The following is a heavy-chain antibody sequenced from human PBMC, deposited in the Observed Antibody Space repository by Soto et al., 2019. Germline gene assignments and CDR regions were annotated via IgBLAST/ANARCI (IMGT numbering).Heavy chain of an antibody. CDR2: ISSSSSYI. CDR1: GFPFSSYS. Sequence: SLRLSCAASGFPFSSYSMNWVRQAPGKGLEWVSSISSSSSYIYYADSVKGRFTISRDNAKNSLYLQMNSLRAEDTAVYYCAREGQMTTVTRDPFDIWGQGTMVTVSS. CDR3: AREGQMTTVTRDPFDI. D-gene: IGHD4-17*01. V-gene: IGHV3-21*01. J-gene: IGHJ3*02.